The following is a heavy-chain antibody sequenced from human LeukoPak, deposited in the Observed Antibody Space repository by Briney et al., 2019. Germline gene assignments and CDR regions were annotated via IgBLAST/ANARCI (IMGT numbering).Heavy chain of an antibody. CDR1: GFTVSSNH. D-gene: IGHD6-19*01. Sequence: TGGSLRLSCAASGFTVSSNHMSWVRQAPGKGLEWVSVIFNGYNTVYADSVKGRFTISRDNSKNTLDLQMSSLRVDDTAVYFCARASHWLAFDDWGQGTLVTVSS. CDR2: IFNGYNT. V-gene: IGHV3-66*01. CDR3: ARASHWLAFDD. J-gene: IGHJ4*02.